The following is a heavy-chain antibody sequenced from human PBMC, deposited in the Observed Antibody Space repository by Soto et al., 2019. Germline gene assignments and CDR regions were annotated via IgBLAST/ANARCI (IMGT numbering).Heavy chain of an antibody. CDR1: GFTFTSYW. D-gene: IGHD3-9*01. J-gene: IGHJ4*02. CDR2: IKQDGGEE. V-gene: IGHV3-7*01. CDR3: ATSSDTGYIFDF. Sequence: EVRRVESGGGLVQPGGSLRLSCAASGFTFTSYWMSWVRQAPGKGLEWVASIKQDGGEEYYVDSVKGRFTISRDNAKNSLYLEMNSLRAEDRAVYYCATSSDTGYIFDFWGQGTLVTVSS.